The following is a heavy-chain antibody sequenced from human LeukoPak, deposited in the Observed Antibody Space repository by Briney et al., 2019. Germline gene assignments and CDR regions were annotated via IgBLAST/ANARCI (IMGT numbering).Heavy chain of an antibody. Sequence: PGGSLRLSCAASGSPFSEYWMTWVRQAPGKGLEWVANIKQDGSEKYYVDSVKGRFTISRDNSKNTLYLQMNSLRAEDTAVYYCAKPYYYDSSGYYYYYYMDVWGKGTTVTVSS. CDR3: AKPYYYDSSGYYYYYYMDV. CDR2: IKQDGSEK. V-gene: IGHV3-7*03. D-gene: IGHD3-22*01. CDR1: GSPFSEYW. J-gene: IGHJ6*03.